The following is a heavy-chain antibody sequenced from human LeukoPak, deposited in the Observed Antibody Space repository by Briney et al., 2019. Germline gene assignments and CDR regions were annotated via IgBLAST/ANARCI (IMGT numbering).Heavy chain of an antibody. Sequence: PGRSLRLSCAASGFTFSSYGTHWVRQAPGKGLEWVAVISYDGSNKYYADSVKGRFTISRDNSKNTLYLQMNSLRAEDTAVYYCAKRIAARQYYYYGMDVWGQGTTVTVSS. CDR2: ISYDGSNK. V-gene: IGHV3-30*18. CDR1: GFTFSSYG. CDR3: AKRIAARQYYYYGMDV. D-gene: IGHD6-6*01. J-gene: IGHJ6*02.